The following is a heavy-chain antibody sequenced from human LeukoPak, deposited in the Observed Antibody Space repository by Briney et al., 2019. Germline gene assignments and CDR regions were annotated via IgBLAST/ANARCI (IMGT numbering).Heavy chain of an antibody. CDR1: GGSISSSNW. J-gene: IGHJ3*02. CDR3: AGRVSANSFDI. D-gene: IGHD2/OR15-2a*01. Sequence: SETLSLTCAVSGGSISSSNWWSWVRPPPGKGLEWIGEVYHSGTTNYNPSLKSRVTISVDKSEKQFSLRLSSVTAADTAVYYCAGRVSANSFDIWGQGTMVAVSS. V-gene: IGHV4-4*02. CDR2: VYHSGTT.